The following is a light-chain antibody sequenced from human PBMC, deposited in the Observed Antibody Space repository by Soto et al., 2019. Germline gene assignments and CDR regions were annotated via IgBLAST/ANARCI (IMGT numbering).Light chain of an antibody. J-gene: IGKJ5*01. CDR2: ASS. Sequence: EIVLTQSPGTLSLSPGERATVSCKTSQSSGSNFLAWYQQKPGQAPRLLIYASSQRATGIPDRFSDSASGADFTLTIDRLEPEDFAVYYCQLDGNSPPFGQGTRLEIK. CDR3: QLDGNSPP. V-gene: IGKV3-20*01. CDR1: QSSGSNF.